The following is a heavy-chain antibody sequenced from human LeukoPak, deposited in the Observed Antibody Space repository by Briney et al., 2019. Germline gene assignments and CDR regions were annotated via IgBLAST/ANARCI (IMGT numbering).Heavy chain of an antibody. V-gene: IGHV1-2*02. J-gene: IGHJ3*02. CDR1: GYTFTGYY. Sequence: ASVRVSCKASGYTFTGYYMHWVRQAPGQGLEWMGWINPNSGGTNYAQKFQGRVTMTRDTSISTAYMELSRLRSDDTAVYYCASECSGGSCYGADAFDIWGQGTMVTVSS. CDR2: INPNSGGT. CDR3: ASECSGGSCYGADAFDI. D-gene: IGHD2-15*01.